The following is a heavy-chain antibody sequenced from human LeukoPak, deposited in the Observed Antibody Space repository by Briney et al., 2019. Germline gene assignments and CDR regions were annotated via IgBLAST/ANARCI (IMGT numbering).Heavy chain of an antibody. Sequence: GGSLRLSCTASGFTFSSYAMSWVRQAPGKGLEWVSAISGSGGSTYYADSVKGRFTISRDNSKNTLYLQMNSLRAEDTAVYYCAKAGIVVVPAATLGYFDLWGRGTLVTVSS. V-gene: IGHV3-23*01. CDR1: GFTFSSYA. D-gene: IGHD2-2*01. CDR3: AKAGIVVVPAATLGYFDL. J-gene: IGHJ2*01. CDR2: ISGSGGST.